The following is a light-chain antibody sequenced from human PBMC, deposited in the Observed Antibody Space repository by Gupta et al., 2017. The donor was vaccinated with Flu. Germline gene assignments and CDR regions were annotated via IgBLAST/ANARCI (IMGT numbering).Light chain of an antibody. V-gene: IGKV3-15*01. Sequence: IVMTQSPATLSVSPGERATLSCRASHSVNTNLAWYQQKFGQAPRLLIYGASIRATGVPARFSGSGSGTEFTLTISSLQSEDFALYYCQQYDKWPPYTFGQGTKLEI. J-gene: IGKJ2*01. CDR1: HSVNTN. CDR2: GAS. CDR3: QQYDKWPPYT.